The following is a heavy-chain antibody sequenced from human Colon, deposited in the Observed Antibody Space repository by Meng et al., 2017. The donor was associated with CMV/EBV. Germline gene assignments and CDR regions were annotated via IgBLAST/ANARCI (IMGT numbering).Heavy chain of an antibody. CDR1: GFTFSRFE. Sequence: GESLKISCAASGFTFSRFEMNWVRQAPGKGLEWVSHISGSGNVIYYAESVKGRFTISRDTSQNTVYLQMDTLRVEDTAMYYCARVSSAGLALDVWGQGTMVTVSS. V-gene: IGHV3-48*03. CDR2: ISGSGNVI. D-gene: IGHD3-22*01. CDR3: ARVSSAGLALDV. J-gene: IGHJ3*01.